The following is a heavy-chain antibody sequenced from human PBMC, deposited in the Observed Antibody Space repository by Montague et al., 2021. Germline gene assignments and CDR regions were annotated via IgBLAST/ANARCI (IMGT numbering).Heavy chain of an antibody. Sequence: SETLSLTCSVSGDSISSKGNFWGWIRQPPGKGLEWIGVLDYSGTTYYSPSLRSRVTISVDTSKSQFSLKVTAVTAADTAVYYCARHRSRHHSMAFVASDHYLYMDVWGTGTTAAVSS. CDR2: LDYSGTT. CDR3: ARHRSRHHSMAFVASDHYLYMDV. J-gene: IGHJ6*03. D-gene: IGHD2/OR15-2a*01. CDR1: GDSISSKGNF. V-gene: IGHV4-39*01.